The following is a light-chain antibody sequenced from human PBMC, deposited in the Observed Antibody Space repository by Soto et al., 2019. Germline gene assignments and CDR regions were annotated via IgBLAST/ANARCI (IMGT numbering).Light chain of an antibody. Sequence: EPAVTLPPGGPSWSPGGRGSLCRRCRQSVGSRSLAWYQQKPGQAPRVLLYGTSERATGIPDRFSGSGSGTEFTLTISRLEPEDFAVYFCQQYGRSPTFGQGTKVDIK. J-gene: IGKJ1*01. CDR1: QSVGSRS. CDR3: QQYGRSPT. CDR2: GTS. V-gene: IGKV3-20*01.